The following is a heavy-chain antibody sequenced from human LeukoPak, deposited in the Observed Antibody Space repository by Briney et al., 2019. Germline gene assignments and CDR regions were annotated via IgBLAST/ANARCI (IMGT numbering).Heavy chain of an antibody. V-gene: IGHV3-48*02. CDR1: GFTFSDYS. J-gene: IGHJ4*02. CDR3: ARDVYRGSSWYAFDF. CDR2: ISSSSTTI. Sequence: GGSLRLSCAASGFTFSDYSMNWVRQAPGKGLEWVSYISSSSTTIYYADSVKGRFAISRDNAKKSLYLQMNSLRDEDTGVYYCARDVYRGSSWYAFDFWGQGTLVTVSS. D-gene: IGHD6-13*01.